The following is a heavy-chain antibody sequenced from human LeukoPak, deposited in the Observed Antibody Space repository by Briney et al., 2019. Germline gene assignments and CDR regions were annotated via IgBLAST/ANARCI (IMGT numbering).Heavy chain of an antibody. V-gene: IGHV3-23*01. CDR2: ITGSGGST. Sequence: GGSLRLSCAASGFTFNNFAMSWVRLAPGKGLEWVSSITGSGGSTYYADSVKGRFTISRDNSKNTLYLQMNSLRAEGTAVYYCAKQSCSGGSCYYGMDVWGQGTTVTVSS. D-gene: IGHD2-15*01. J-gene: IGHJ6*02. CDR3: AKQSCSGGSCYYGMDV. CDR1: GFTFNNFA.